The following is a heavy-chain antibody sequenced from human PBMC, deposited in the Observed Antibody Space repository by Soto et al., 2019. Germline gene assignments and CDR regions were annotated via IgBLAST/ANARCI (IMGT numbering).Heavy chain of an antibody. V-gene: IGHV3-15*01. J-gene: IGHJ4*02. D-gene: IGHD2-21*01. CDR2: IKSKTDGGTT. Sequence: GGSLRLSCVVSGLTFSRADLSWVRQPPGKGLEWVGRIKSKTDGGTTDYAAPVKGRFTISRDDSKNTLYLQMNSLKTEDTAVYYCTTEAYSYYFDYWGQGTLVTVSS. CDR1: GLTFSRAD. CDR3: TTEAYSYYFDY.